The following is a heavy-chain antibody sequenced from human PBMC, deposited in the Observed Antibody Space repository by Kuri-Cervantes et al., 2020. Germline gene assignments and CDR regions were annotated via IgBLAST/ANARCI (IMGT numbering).Heavy chain of an antibody. CDR3: ATQISSSSWYGSGWTNWFDP. D-gene: IGHD6-13*01. V-gene: IGHV1-2*02. CDR1: GYTFTGYY. CDR2: INPNSGGT. J-gene: IGHJ5*02. Sequence: ASVKVSCKASGYTFTGYYMHWVRQAPGQGLEWMGWINPNSGGTNYAQKFQGRVTMTGDTSTDTAYMELSSLRSEDTAVYYCATQISSSSWYGSGWTNWFDPWGQGTLVTVSS.